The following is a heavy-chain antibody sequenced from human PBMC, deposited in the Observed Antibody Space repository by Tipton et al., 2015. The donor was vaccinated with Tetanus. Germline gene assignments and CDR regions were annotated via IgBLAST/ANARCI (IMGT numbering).Heavy chain of an antibody. D-gene: IGHD3-10*01. CDR1: GFTFSSYA. CDR3: AKGLRYYYGSGSTLQN. CDR2: ISGSGGST. J-gene: IGHJ4*02. Sequence: SLRLSCAASGFTFSSYAMSWVRQAPGKGLEWVSAISGSGGSTYYADSVKGRFTIYRDNFKKTLYLQVNSLRAEDTAVYYCAKGLRYYYGSGSTLQNWGQGTLVTVSS. V-gene: IGHV3-23*01.